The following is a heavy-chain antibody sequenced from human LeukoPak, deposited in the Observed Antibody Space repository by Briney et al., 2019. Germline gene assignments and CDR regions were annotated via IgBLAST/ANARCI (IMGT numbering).Heavy chain of an antibody. CDR1: GYTFTDYY. J-gene: IGHJ3*02. CDR2: INPNTGGT. D-gene: IGHD4-17*01. V-gene: IGHV1-2*02. Sequence: ASVKVSCKASGYTFTDYYLHWVRQAPGQGLEGMGWINPNTGGTYYAQNFQGRVALTRDASISKAYMELSSLRSEDTAVYYCARDEVMTTVTTIRQTDAFDIWGQGTMVTVSS. CDR3: ARDEVMTTVTTIRQTDAFDI.